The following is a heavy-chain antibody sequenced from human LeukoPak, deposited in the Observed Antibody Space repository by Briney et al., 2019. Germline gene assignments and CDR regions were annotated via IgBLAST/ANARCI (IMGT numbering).Heavy chain of an antibody. CDR3: ARGDYGVHLSHFDY. Sequence: ASVKVSCKASGYTFTGYYMHWVRQAPGQGLEWMGWINPNSGGTNYAQKFQGRVTMTRDTSISTAYMELSRLRSDDTAVYCCARGDYGVHLSHFDYWGQGTLVTVSS. CDR1: GYTFTGYY. V-gene: IGHV1-2*02. D-gene: IGHD4-17*01. CDR2: INPNSGGT. J-gene: IGHJ4*02.